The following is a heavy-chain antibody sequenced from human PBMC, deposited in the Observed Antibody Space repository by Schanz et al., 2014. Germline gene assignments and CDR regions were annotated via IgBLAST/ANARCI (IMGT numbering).Heavy chain of an antibody. CDR1: GFTFSSYA. Sequence: VQLLESGGGLVQPGGSLRLSCAASGFTFSSYAMSWVRQAPGKGLEWVALIYYNGTNKYYADSVKGRFTISRDNSQNTLYLQMNSLRAEDTAVYYCAKDQGSYGSGSYSYFDYWGQGTLATVSS. CDR2: IYYNGTNK. CDR3: AKDQGSYGSGSYSYFDY. V-gene: IGHV3-30*18. J-gene: IGHJ4*02. D-gene: IGHD3-10*01.